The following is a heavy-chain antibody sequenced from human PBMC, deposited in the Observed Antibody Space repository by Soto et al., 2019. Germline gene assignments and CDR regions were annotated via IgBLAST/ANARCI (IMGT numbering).Heavy chain of an antibody. CDR3: AKDLGRRYFGMDV. J-gene: IGHJ6*02. CDR2: ISYDGSNK. CDR1: GFTFSSYG. Sequence: PGGSLRLSCAASGFTFSSYGMHWVRQAPGKGLEWVAVISYDGSNKYYADSVKGRFTISRDNSKNTLYLQMNSLRAEDTAVYYCAKDLGRRYFGMDVWGQGTTVTVSS. D-gene: IGHD3-9*01. V-gene: IGHV3-30*18.